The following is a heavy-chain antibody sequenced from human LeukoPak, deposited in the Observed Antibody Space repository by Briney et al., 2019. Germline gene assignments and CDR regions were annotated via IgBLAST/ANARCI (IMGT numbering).Heavy chain of an antibody. J-gene: IGHJ4*02. CDR3: ARRGGGSYPFDY. CDR1: GYSISSGYY. CDR2: IYHSGST. Sequence: SETLSLTCTVSGYSISSGYYWGWIRQPPGKGLEWIGSIYHSGSTYYNPSLKSRVTISVDTSKNQFSLKLSSVTAADTAVYYCARRGGGSYPFDYWGQGTLVTVSS. D-gene: IGHD1-26*01. V-gene: IGHV4-38-2*02.